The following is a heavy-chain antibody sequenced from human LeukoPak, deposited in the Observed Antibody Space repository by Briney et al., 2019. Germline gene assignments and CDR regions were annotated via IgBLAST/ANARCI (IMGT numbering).Heavy chain of an antibody. CDR2: ISNDGSDK. CDR3: AKDRWLTVVRGEGGVAD. J-gene: IGHJ4*02. V-gene: IGHV3-30*04. CDR1: GFTFSNYA. D-gene: IGHD3-10*01. Sequence: GRSLRLSCAASGFTFSNYAMHWVRRAPGKGLEWVAVISNDGSDKYYGDSVKGRFTISRDNSKNTLYLQMNSLRAEDTAVYYCAKDRWLTVVRGEGGVADWGQGTLVTVSS.